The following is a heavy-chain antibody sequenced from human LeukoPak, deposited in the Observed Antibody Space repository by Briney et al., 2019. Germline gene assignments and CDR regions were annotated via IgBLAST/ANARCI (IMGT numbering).Heavy chain of an antibody. CDR2: INHSGST. V-gene: IGHV4-34*01. CDR1: GGSLSGSY. D-gene: IGHD3-22*01. Sequence: SETLSLTCAVSGGSLSGSYWSWIRQPPGKGLEWIGEINHSGSTNYNPSLKSRVTISVDTSKNQFSLKLSSVTAADTAVYSCARRPYDSSGYCYVNWYFDPWGRGALVTVSS. J-gene: IGHJ2*01. CDR3: ARRPYDSSGYCYVNWYFDP.